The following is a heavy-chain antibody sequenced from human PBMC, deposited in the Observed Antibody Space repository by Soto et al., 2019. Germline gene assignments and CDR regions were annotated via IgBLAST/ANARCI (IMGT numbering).Heavy chain of an antibody. J-gene: IGHJ4*01. CDR3: ARGADYGDTVREYFFDF. V-gene: IGHV4-31*03. Sequence: SETLSLTCTVSGVSINNHPYFWGWLRQHPENGLEWIGYIYSSGTTYFNPSLLSRVGMSLDTSGNRFFLRLTSVTAADTAVYYCARGADYGDTVREYFFDFWGQGALVTVSS. CDR2: IYSSGTT. D-gene: IGHD4-17*01. CDR1: GVSINNHPYF.